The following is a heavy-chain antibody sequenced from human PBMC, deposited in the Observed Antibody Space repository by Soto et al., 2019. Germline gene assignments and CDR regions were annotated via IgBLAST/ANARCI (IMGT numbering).Heavy chain of an antibody. J-gene: IGHJ6*02. CDR3: VRDADETAIVPAPWLV. CDR2: IYHSGST. D-gene: IGHD2-21*02. CDR1: GCSISSSHW. V-gene: IGHV4-4*02. Sequence: SETLSLTCAVSGCSISSSHWWGCFRQAPGKGLEWIGEIYHSGSTNYNPSLKSRITMSVDKSKNQFSVNLSSVTAADTAVYYCVRDADETAIVPAPWLVWGRGTMVTVSS.